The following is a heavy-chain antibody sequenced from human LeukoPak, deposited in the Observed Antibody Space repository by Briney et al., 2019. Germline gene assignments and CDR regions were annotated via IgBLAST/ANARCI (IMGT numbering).Heavy chain of an antibody. CDR3: AREGVPYYSSGWLDDAFDI. CDR2: INPNSGGT. CDR1: GYTFTGYY. Sequence: ASVKVSCKASGYTFTGYYMHWVRQAPGQGLEWMGWINPNSGGTNYAQKFQGWVTMTRDTSISTAYMELSRLRSDDTAVYYCAREGVPYYSSGWLDDAFDIWGQGTMVTVSS. V-gene: IGHV1-2*04. D-gene: IGHD6-19*01. J-gene: IGHJ3*02.